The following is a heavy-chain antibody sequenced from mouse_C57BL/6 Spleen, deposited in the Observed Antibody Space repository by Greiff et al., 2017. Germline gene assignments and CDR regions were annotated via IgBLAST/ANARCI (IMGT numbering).Heavy chain of an antibody. V-gene: IGHV1-64*01. CDR3: AREDYYVSPFAS. Sequence: QVQLQQPGAELVKPGASVKLSCKASGYTFTSYWMHWVKQRPGQGLEWIGMIHPNSGSTNYNEKFKSKATLTVDKSSSTAYMLLSSLTSEDSAVYYCAREDYYVSPFASWGKGTLVTVSA. D-gene: IGHD1-1*01. CDR2: IHPNSGST. CDR1: GYTFTSYW. J-gene: IGHJ3*01.